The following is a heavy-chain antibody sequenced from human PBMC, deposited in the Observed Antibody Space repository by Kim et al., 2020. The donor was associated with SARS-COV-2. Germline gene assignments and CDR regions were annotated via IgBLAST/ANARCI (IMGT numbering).Heavy chain of an antibody. CDR1: GYTFTGYY. D-gene: IGHD2-15*01. J-gene: IGHJ4*02. Sequence: ASVKVSCKASGYTFTGYYMHWVRQAPGQGLEWMGWINPNSGGTNYAQKFQGRVTMTRDTSISTAYMELSRLRSDDTAVYYCAREVDCSGGSCYAEDWGQGTLVTVSS. CDR2: INPNSGGT. CDR3: AREVDCSGGSCYAED. V-gene: IGHV1-2*02.